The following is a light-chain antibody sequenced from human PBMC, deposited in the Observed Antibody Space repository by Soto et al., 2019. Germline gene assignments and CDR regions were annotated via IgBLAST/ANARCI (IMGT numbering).Light chain of an antibody. Sequence: DIQMTQSPSTLSASVGDRVTITCRASQSISSWLAWYQQKPGKAPKLLIYKASSLESGVASRFSGSGSGTEFPLTISSLQPDDFATYYCQQYNSYPWTFGQGNKVEIK. J-gene: IGKJ1*01. V-gene: IGKV1-5*03. CDR3: QQYNSYPWT. CDR1: QSISSW. CDR2: KAS.